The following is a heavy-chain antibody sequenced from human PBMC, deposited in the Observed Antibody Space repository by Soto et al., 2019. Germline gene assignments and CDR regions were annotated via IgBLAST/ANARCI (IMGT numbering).Heavy chain of an antibody. CDR2: ISGSGGRT. CDR3: AKQGGASFGKFFAS. J-gene: IGHJ4*02. Sequence: GGSLRLSCAASGFTFSSYDMSWVRQAPGKGLEWVSFISGSGGRTYYADSVKGRFTISRDNSKNTLYLQVNTLRAEDTASYYCAKQGGASFGKFFASWGQGTLVTVSS. D-gene: IGHD3-10*01. CDR1: GFTFSSYD. V-gene: IGHV3-23*01.